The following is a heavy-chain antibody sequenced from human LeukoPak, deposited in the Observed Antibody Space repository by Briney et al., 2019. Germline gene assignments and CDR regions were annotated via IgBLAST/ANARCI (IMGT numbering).Heavy chain of an antibody. CDR3: ARDKTYYYDSSGYPYDAFDI. V-gene: IGHV4-59*12. CDR1: GGSITSYY. D-gene: IGHD3-22*01. Sequence: SETLSLTCVVYGGSITSYYWSWIRQPPGKGLEWIGSIHHSGSTNYNPSLESRVTTSLYTSKNQFSLKLSSVTAADTAVYYCARDKTYYYDSSGYPYDAFDIWGQGTMVTVSS. J-gene: IGHJ3*02. CDR2: IHHSGST.